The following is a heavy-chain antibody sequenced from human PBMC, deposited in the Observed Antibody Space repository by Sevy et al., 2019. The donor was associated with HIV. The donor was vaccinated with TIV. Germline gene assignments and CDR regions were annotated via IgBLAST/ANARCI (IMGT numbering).Heavy chain of an antibody. CDR2: IKSKTDDATT. J-gene: IGHJ4*02. Sequence: GGSLRLSCAASGFTFSNAWMSWVRQAPGKGLEWVGRIKSKTDDATTYYAAPVKGRFTISRDDSNNMLHLQMNSLKTEDTAMYYCTTDRTFDAAGSFDYWGQGTLVTVSS. CDR3: TTDRTFDAAGSFDY. CDR1: GFTFSNAW. D-gene: IGHD2-15*01. V-gene: IGHV3-15*01.